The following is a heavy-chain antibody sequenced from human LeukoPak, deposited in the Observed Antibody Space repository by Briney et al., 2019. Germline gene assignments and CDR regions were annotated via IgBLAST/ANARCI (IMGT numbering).Heavy chain of an antibody. D-gene: IGHD1-20*01. J-gene: IGHJ4*02. CDR2: IYSGGST. V-gene: IGHV3-53*01. Sequence: GGSLRLSCAASGFTVSSSYMSWVRQAPGKGLEWVSVIYSGGSTYDADSVKGRFTISRDNSKNTLYPQMSNLRAEDTAIYYCARDITGNVGVLGYWGQGTLVTVSS. CDR3: ARDITGNVGVLGY. CDR1: GFTVSSSY.